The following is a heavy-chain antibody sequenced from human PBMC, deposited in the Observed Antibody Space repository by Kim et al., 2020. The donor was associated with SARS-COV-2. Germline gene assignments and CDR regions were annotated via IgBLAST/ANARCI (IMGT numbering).Heavy chain of an antibody. D-gene: IGHD6-13*01. CDR3: ARAPREAAAAGFDY. Sequence: SETLSLTCTVSGGSISSGGYYWSWIRQHPGKGLEWIGYIYYSGSTYYNPSLKSRVTISVDTSKNQFSLKLSSVTAADTAVYYCARAPREAAAAGFDYWGQGTLVTVSS. CDR2: IYYSGST. CDR1: GGSISSGGYY. J-gene: IGHJ4*02. V-gene: IGHV4-31*03.